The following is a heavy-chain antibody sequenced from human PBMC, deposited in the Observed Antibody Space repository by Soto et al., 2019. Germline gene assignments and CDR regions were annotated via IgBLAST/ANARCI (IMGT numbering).Heavy chain of an antibody. CDR1: GFTFSSYA. V-gene: IGHV3-23*01. D-gene: IGHD2-15*01. Sequence: GGSLRLSCAASGFTFSSYAMSLVRQAPGKGLEWVSAISGSGGGTYYADSVKGRFTISRDKSKNTRYRQMNSLRAEDTAVYYCAKNSPGGCSGGSCQVSYYYGRDVRGQGTTVTAP. CDR3: AKNSPGGCSGGSCQVSYYYGRDV. J-gene: IGHJ6*02. CDR2: ISGSGGGT.